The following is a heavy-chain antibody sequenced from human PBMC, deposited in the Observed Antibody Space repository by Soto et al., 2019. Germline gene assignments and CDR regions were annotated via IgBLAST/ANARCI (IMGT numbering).Heavy chain of an antibody. CDR1: GFTFSSYS. J-gene: IGHJ6*02. CDR3: ARDHSARYCSGGSCFDGMDV. D-gene: IGHD2-15*01. V-gene: IGHV3-21*01. Sequence: GGSLRLSCAASGFTFSSYSMNWVRHAPGKGLEWVSSISSSSSYIYYADSVKGRFTISRDNAKNSLYLQMNSLRAEDTAVYYCARDHSARYCSGGSCFDGMDVWGQGTTVTVSS. CDR2: ISSSSSYI.